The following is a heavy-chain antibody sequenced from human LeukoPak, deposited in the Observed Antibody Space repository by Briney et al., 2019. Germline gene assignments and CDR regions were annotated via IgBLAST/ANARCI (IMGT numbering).Heavy chain of an antibody. J-gene: IGHJ5*02. CDR3: ARDGSRIFGVAFSNWFDP. CDR1: GGSISSYY. Sequence: SETLSLTCTVSGGSISSYYWSWIRQPAGKGLEWIGRSYTSGSTNYNPSLKSRVTMSVDTSKNQFSLKLSSVTAADTAVYYCARDGSRIFGVAFSNWFDPWGQGTLVTVSS. V-gene: IGHV4-4*07. D-gene: IGHD3-3*02. CDR2: SYTSGST.